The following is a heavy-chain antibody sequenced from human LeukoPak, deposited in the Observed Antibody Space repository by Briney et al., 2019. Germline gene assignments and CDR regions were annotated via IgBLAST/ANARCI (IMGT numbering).Heavy chain of an antibody. CDR1: ASTVSSYG. Sequence: RTLRLTCAASASTVSSYGMHWVRQAPGKGLEWGAVISFDRSNKYYADSVKGRFTISRDNSKNTLYVQMNSLRAEGTAMYYCAKDYYRSVGGVIDWNSDLWGRGTLVTVSS. J-gene: IGHJ2*01. CDR2: ISFDRSNK. D-gene: IGHD3-16*01. V-gene: IGHV3-30*18. CDR3: AKDYYRSVGGVIDWNSDL.